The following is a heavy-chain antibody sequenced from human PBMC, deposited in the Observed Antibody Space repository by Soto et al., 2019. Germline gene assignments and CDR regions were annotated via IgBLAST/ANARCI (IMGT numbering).Heavy chain of an antibody. V-gene: IGHV4-4*07. J-gene: IGHJ5*02. D-gene: IGHD1-26*01. CDR2: IYTSGST. Sequence: QVQLQESGPGLVKPSETLSLTCTVSGGSINSYYWSWIRQPAGKGLEWIGRIYTSGSTNYNPSLKSRVTMSVDTSKNRFSLKLSSVTAADTAEYYCARGIYSKVGATIWFDPWGQGTLVTVSS. CDR1: GGSINSYY. CDR3: ARGIYSKVGATIWFDP.